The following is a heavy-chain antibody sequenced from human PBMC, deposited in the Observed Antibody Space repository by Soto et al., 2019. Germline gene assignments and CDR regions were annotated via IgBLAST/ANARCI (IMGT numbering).Heavy chain of an antibody. V-gene: IGHV1-46*01. CDR1: GYTFTSYY. D-gene: IGHD2-21*01. Sequence: ASVKVSCKASGYTFTSYYMHWVRQAPGQGLEWMGIIRPSGGSTTYAQKFQGRVTMTRDTSTSTVHMELSSLRSEDTAVYYCARDIPYCGGVRHDAFAISGQGTMVPVSS. CDR2: IRPSGGST. J-gene: IGHJ3*02. CDR3: ARDIPYCGGVRHDAFAI.